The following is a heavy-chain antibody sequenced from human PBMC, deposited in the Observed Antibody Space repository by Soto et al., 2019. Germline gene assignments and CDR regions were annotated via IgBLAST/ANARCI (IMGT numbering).Heavy chain of an antibody. D-gene: IGHD2-2*01. V-gene: IGHV3-30-3*01. CDR3: ARGGRSTVPAATKGWDPEKYYFDY. CDR1: GFTFSSYA. J-gene: IGHJ4*02. Sequence: GGSLRLSCAASGFTFSSYAMHWVRQAPGKGLEWVAVISYDGSNKYYADSVKGRFTISRDNSKNTLYLQMNSLRAEDTAVYYCARGGRSTVPAATKGWDPEKYYFDYWGQGTLVTVSS. CDR2: ISYDGSNK.